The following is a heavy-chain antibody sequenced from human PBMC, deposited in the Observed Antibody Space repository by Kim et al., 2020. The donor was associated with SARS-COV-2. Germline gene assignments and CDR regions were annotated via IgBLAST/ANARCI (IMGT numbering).Heavy chain of an antibody. V-gene: IGHV4-39*01. CDR1: GGSISSSSYY. J-gene: IGHJ4*02. CDR2: IYYSGST. D-gene: IGHD6-19*01. CDR3: ARQITVAGAGTTPFGH. Sequence: SETLSLTCTVSGGSISSSSYYWGWIRQPPGKGLEWIGSIYYSGSTYYNPSLKSRVTISVDTSKNQFSLKLSSVTAADTAVYYCARQITVAGAGTTPFGHWGQGTLVTVSS.